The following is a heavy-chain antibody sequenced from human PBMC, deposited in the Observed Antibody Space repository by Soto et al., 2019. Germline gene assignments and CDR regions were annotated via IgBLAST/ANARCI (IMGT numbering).Heavy chain of an antibody. CDR2: ISASGGDT. J-gene: IGHJ3*01. D-gene: IGHD6-6*01. Sequence: EVQLLESGGGLVQSGGSLRLSCAASGFSFSTNAMSWVRQAPGKGLEWVSGISASGGDTYYADSVKGRFTISRDNSKNTLYLKMNSLRAGDTAVYYCAKDFYSTSYSTSSFSAFDFWGQGTVVTVSS. CDR1: GFSFSTNA. V-gene: IGHV3-23*01. CDR3: AKDFYSTSYSTSSFSAFDF.